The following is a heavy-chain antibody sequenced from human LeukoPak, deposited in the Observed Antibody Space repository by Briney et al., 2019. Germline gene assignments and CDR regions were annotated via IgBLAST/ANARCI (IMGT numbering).Heavy chain of an antibody. CDR1: GYSISGGYY. V-gene: IGHV4-38-2*02. CDR2: IYHSGNT. J-gene: IGHJ4*02. D-gene: IGHD3-16*01. Sequence: SETLSLTCTVSGYSISGGYYWGWIRQPPVKGLEWIGTIYHSGNTYYNPSLKSRVTISIDTSKNQFSLKLRSVTATDTAVYYCARVRRSRLAELDYWGQGTLVTVSS. CDR3: ARVRRSRLAELDY.